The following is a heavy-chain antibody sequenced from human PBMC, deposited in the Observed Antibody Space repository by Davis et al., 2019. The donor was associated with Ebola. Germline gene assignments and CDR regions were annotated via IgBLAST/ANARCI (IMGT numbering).Heavy chain of an antibody. CDR2: IYYSGST. Sequence: SETLSLTCTVSGGSITSYYWSWIRQPPGKGLEWIGYIYYSGSTNYNPSLKSRVTISVDTSKNQFSLKLSSVTAADTAVYYCARGGGNWGSPGTTSTNNWFDPWGQGTLVTVSS. CDR3: ARGGGNWGSPGTTSTNNWFDP. J-gene: IGHJ5*02. CDR1: GGSITSYY. V-gene: IGHV4-59*12. D-gene: IGHD7-27*01.